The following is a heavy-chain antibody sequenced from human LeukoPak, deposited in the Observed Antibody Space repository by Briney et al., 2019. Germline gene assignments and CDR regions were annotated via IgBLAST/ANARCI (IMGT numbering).Heavy chain of an antibody. J-gene: IGHJ4*02. CDR2: ISGSGGST. CDR3: AKDTDYYGSGSPEGY. D-gene: IGHD3-10*01. CDR1: GFTFSSYA. Sequence: GGSLRLSCAASGFTFSSYAMSWVRQAPGKGLEWVSAISGSGGSTYYADSVKGRFTISRDNSKNTLYLQMNSLRAEDTAVYYCAKDTDYYGSGSPEGYWGQGTLVTVSS. V-gene: IGHV3-23*01.